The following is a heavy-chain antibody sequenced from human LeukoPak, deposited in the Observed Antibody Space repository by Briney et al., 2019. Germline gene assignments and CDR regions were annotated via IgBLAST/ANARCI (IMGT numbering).Heavy chain of an antibody. CDR1: GGSISSSSYY. D-gene: IGHD2-15*01. CDR3: ARTSADNYYYMDV. J-gene: IGHJ6*03. Sequence: SETLSLTCTVSGGSISSSSYYWGWIRQPPGKGLEWIGSIYYSGSTYYNPSLKSRVTISVDTSKNQFSLKVRSVTAADTAVYYCARTSADNYYYMDVWGKGTTVTVSS. CDR2: IYYSGST. V-gene: IGHV4-39*07.